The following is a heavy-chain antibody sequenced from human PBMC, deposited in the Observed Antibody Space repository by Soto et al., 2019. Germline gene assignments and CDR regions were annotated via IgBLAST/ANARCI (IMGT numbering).Heavy chain of an antibody. Sequence: QVQLVQSGAEVKKPGASVKVSCKASGYTFTSYDINWVRQATGQGLEWMGWMNPNSGNTGYAQKFQGRVTMTRNTSISTADMELSSLRSEDTPVYYCARCPARIMITFVGVADGYFDYWGQGTLVTVSS. CDR1: GYTFTSYD. J-gene: IGHJ4*02. CDR2: MNPNSGNT. D-gene: IGHD3-16*01. V-gene: IGHV1-8*01. CDR3: ARCPARIMITFVGVADGYFDY.